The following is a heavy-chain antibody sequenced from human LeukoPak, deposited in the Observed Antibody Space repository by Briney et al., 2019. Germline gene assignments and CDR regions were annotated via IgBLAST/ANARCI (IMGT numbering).Heavy chain of an antibody. CDR1: GDSVSTNSAT. Sequence: SQTLSLTCAISGDSVSTNSATWTWLRQSPSRGLEWLGRTYYRSKWNNDYAVSMKSRITINPDTSKNQFSLQLNSVTPEDTTVYYCARLVGASWFDSWGQGTLVTVSS. J-gene: IGHJ5*01. V-gene: IGHV6-1*01. CDR2: TYYRSKWNN. D-gene: IGHD1-26*01. CDR3: ARLVGASWFDS.